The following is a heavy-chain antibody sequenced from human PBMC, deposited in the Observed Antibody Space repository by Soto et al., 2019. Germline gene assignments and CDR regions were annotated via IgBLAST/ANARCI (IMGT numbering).Heavy chain of an antibody. CDR1: GFTFSSYA. Sequence: GGSLRLSCAASGFTFSSYAMSWVRQAPGKGLEWVADIKGGGSDTYYVDSVKGRFTISRDNAKNSLCLQMNSLRAEDTAVYYCAAELESRPFDLGGQGTTVTVSS. V-gene: IGHV3-7*01. CDR3: AAELESRPFDL. CDR2: IKGGGSDT. D-gene: IGHD1-1*01. J-gene: IGHJ3*01.